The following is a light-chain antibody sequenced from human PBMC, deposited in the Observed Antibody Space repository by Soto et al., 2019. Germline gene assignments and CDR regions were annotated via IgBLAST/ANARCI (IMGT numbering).Light chain of an antibody. V-gene: IGKV3-15*01. Sequence: ERVMTQSPGTLSVSPGERATLSCRASQSVNSNLAWYQQKPGQAPRLLIYGASTRATGIPARFSGSGSGTEFTLTIGSLQSEDSAVYYCQQRKHWPPITFGQGTRLEIK. J-gene: IGKJ5*01. CDR2: GAS. CDR1: QSVNSN. CDR3: QQRKHWPPIT.